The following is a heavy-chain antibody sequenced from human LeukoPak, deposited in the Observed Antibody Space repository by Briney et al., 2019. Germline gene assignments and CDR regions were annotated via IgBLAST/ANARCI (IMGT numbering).Heavy chain of an antibody. CDR1: GDTLSELT. Sequence: GASVKVSCKVSGDTLSELTMHWVRQAPGKGLEWMGGFDPGAGEILYAQQFQGRVTMTEDTSTDTAYMGLTSLRSEDSGVYFCAAGGIYSLLDYWGQGTLVTVS. CDR2: FDPGAGEI. J-gene: IGHJ4*02. D-gene: IGHD3-10*01. CDR3: AAGGIYSLLDY. V-gene: IGHV1-24*01.